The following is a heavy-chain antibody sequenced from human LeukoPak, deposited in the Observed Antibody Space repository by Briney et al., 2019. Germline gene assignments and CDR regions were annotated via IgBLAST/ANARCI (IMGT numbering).Heavy chain of an antibody. J-gene: IGHJ5*01. CDR3: ARRRYCSSTSCPGWFDP. Sequence: ASVKVSCKASGYTFTNYYMHWVRQAPGQGLEWMGIINPSAGSTTYAQKFQGRATMTRDMSTSTVYMELSSLRSEDTAVYYCARRRYCSSTSCPGWFDPWGQGTMVTVSS. V-gene: IGHV1-46*01. CDR2: INPSAGST. CDR1: GYTFTNYY. D-gene: IGHD2-2*01.